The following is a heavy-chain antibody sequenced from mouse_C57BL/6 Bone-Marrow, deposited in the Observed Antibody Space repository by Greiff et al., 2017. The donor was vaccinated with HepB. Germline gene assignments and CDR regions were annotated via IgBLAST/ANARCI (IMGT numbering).Heavy chain of an antibody. D-gene: IGHD1-1*01. V-gene: IGHV14-4*01. J-gene: IGHJ2*01. CDR1: GFNIKDDY. CDR3: TTEGVGDY. Sequence: VTLKVSGAELVRPGASVKLSCTASGFNIKDDYMHWVKQRPEQGLEWIGWIDPENGDTEYASKFQGKATITADTSSNTAYLQLSSLTSEDTAVYYCTTEGVGDYWGQGTTLTVSS. CDR2: IDPENGDT.